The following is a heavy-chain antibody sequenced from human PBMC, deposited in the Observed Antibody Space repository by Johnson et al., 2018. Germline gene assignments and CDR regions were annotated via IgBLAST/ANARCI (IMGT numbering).Heavy chain of an antibody. CDR3: ARVNDFRWGKDALDI. CDR1: GGSISSYY. J-gene: IGHJ3*02. CDR2: IYYSGST. D-gene: IGHD3-16*01. Sequence: QVQLVESGPGLVKPSETLSLTCTVSGGSISSYYWSWIRQPPGKGLEWIGYIYYSGSTNYNPSLKSRVTISVDTSKNQFSLKLSSVTAADTAVSYWARVNDFRWGKDALDIWGQGTMVTVSS. V-gene: IGHV4-59*01.